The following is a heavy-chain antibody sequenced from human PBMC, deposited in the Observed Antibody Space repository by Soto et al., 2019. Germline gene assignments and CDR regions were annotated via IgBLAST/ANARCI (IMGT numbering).Heavy chain of an antibody. CDR1: GGTFSSYA. Sequence: QVQLVQSGAEVKKPGSSVKVSCKASGGTFSSYAISWVRQAPGQGLEWMGGIIPIFGTANYAQKFQGRVTITXXEXTXXAYMELSSLRSEDTAVYYCARDRTAMGIEDDAFDIWGQGTMVTVSS. D-gene: IGHD5-18*01. CDR2: IIPIFGTA. J-gene: IGHJ3*02. V-gene: IGHV1-69*05. CDR3: ARDRTAMGIEDDAFDI.